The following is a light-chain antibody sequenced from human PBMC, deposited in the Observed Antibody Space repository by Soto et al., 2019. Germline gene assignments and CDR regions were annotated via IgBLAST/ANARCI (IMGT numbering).Light chain of an antibody. Sequence: QPVLTQPPSVSGAPGQRVTISCTGSSSNIGAGSDVHWYQQLPGEAPKLLIYVNDRRPSGVADRFSGSKSGTSASLAITGLQAEDEADYYCQSHDSGLSDYLFGSGTKLTVL. CDR3: QSHDSGLSDYL. V-gene: IGLV1-40*01. J-gene: IGLJ1*01. CDR1: SSNIGAGSD. CDR2: VND.